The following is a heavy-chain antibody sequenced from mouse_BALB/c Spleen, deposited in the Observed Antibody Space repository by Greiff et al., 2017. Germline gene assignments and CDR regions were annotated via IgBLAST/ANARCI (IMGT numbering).Heavy chain of an antibody. Sequence: QVQLQQSGPQLVRPGASVKISCKASGYSFTSYWMHWVKQRPGQGLEWIGMIDPSDSETRLNQKFKDKATLTVDKSSSTAYMQLSSPTSEDSAVYYCARGGDYYGSSPDYWGQGTTLTVSS. J-gene: IGHJ2*01. CDR2: IDPSDSET. D-gene: IGHD1-1*01. CDR1: GYSFTSYW. V-gene: IGHV1S127*01. CDR3: ARGGDYYGSSPDY.